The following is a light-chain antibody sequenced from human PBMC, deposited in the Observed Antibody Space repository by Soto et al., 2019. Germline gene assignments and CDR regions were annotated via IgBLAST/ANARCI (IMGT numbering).Light chain of an antibody. J-gene: IGKJ4*02. V-gene: IGKV3-20*01. Sequence: DIVLTQSPAALSLSLGERATLACRASQHISTSYLAWYQHKPGPAPRLLIYGSSRMGTGIPDRFSGSGSGTDFTLTITSLEPEDFAVYYCQQYAGSPQTFGRGTKLEIK. CDR2: GSS. CDR3: QQYAGSPQT. CDR1: QHISTSY.